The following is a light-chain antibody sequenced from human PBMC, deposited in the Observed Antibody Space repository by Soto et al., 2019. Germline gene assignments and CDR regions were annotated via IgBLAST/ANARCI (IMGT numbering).Light chain of an antibody. CDR3: QQYRMSPNN. V-gene: IGKV3-20*01. CDR1: QSVSSN. CDR2: AAS. J-gene: IGKJ5*01. Sequence: EESSTRCLPASQSVSSNLAWHQRRPGQAPRLLIYAASSRATGIPVRFSGSGSGTDFRLTIRGLKPGHFPVRSWQQYRMSPNNFGEGTRLEIK.